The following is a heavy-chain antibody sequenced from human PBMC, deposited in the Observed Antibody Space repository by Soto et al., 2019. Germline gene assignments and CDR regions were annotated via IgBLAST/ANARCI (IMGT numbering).Heavy chain of an antibody. CDR2: ISYDGVHT. J-gene: IGHJ4*02. V-gene: IGHV3-30*18. D-gene: IGHD3-10*01. CDR3: AKDQRMYYYGSGIDY. Sequence: ESGGGVVQPGRSLKLSCVVSGFTSSRYGMHWVRQAPGKGLEWVAVISYDGVHTYYSYPVRGRFTISRDNSKNTLYLKMLNLSDDDTAVYYCAKDQRMYYYGSGIDYWGQGTLVTVSS. CDR1: GFTSSRYG.